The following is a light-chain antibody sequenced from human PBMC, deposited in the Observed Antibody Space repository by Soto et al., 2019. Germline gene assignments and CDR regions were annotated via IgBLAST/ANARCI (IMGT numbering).Light chain of an antibody. CDR3: QQTLSVPRT. V-gene: IGKV1-39*01. J-gene: IGKJ1*01. CDR2: AAS. CDR1: QNIRTY. Sequence: DIQMTQSPRFLSASVGDRVTITCRASQNIRTYITWYQQKPGKGPTVLIYAASTLQRGVPSRFSGSTTGTDFTLTITGLQPEDSATYYCQQTLSVPRTFGLGTKVEIK.